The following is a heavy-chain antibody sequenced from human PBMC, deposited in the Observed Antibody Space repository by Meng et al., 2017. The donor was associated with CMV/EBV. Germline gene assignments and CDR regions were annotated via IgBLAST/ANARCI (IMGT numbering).Heavy chain of an antibody. V-gene: IGHV3-53*01. Sequence: GESLKISCAASGFTVSSHYMSWVRQAPGKGLEWVSVIYSGGSTYYADSVKGRFTISRDNSKNTLYLQMNSLRAEDTALYYCARGGIAARRGMDVWGQGTTVTVSS. J-gene: IGHJ6*02. D-gene: IGHD6-6*01. CDR3: ARGGIAARRGMDV. CDR2: IYSGGST. CDR1: GFTVSSHY.